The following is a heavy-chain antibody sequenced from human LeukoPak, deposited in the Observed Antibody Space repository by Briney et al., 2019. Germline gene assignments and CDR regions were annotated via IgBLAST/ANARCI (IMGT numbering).Heavy chain of an antibody. D-gene: IGHD3-9*01. Sequence: PGGSLRLSCAASGFTFNSYAMTWVRQAPGKGLEWVSTISGSGDSTYYADSVKGRSTISRDNSENTLYLQMNSLRAEDTAVYFCAKRYFGNYYFDYWGQGTLVTVSS. CDR3: AKRYFGNYYFDY. J-gene: IGHJ4*02. CDR2: ISGSGDST. CDR1: GFTFNSYA. V-gene: IGHV3-23*01.